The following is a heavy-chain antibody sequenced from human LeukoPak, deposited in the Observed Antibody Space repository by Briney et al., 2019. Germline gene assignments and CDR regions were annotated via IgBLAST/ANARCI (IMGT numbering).Heavy chain of an antibody. CDR2: IYTSGST. CDR1: GGSISSYY. J-gene: IGHJ4*02. CDR3: ARDHCSGGSCYFPLDY. Sequence: TSETLSLTCTGSGGSISSYYWSWIRQPAGKGLEWIGRIYTSGSTNYNPSLKSRVTMSVDTSKNQFSLKLSSVTAADTAVYYCARDHCSGGSCYFPLDYWGQGTLVTVSS. V-gene: IGHV4-4*07. D-gene: IGHD2-15*01.